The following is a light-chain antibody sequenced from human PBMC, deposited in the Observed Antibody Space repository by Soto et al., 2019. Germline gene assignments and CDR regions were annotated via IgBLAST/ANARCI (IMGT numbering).Light chain of an antibody. CDR1: QSISTY. CDR2: DAS. Sequence: DIQMTQSPSSLSASVGDRVTITCRASQSISTYLNWYQQKPGKAPKLLIYDASNLQSGVPSRFSGGGSATDFTLTISSLQPEDFAAYYGQQSYNTPRTFGQGTKVEIK. V-gene: IGKV1-39*01. J-gene: IGKJ1*01. CDR3: QQSYNTPRT.